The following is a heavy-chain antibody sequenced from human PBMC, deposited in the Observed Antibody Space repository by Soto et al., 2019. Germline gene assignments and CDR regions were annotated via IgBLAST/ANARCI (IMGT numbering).Heavy chain of an antibody. J-gene: IGHJ6*02. Sequence: ASVKVSCTASGGTFSSYAISWVRQAPGQGLEWMGGIILIFGTANYAQKFQGRVTITADESTSTAYMELSSLRSEDTAVYYCARALRAYYYDSSGSYYYGMDVWGQGTTVTVSS. CDR2: IILIFGTA. CDR1: GGTFSSYA. D-gene: IGHD3-22*01. V-gene: IGHV1-69*13. CDR3: ARALRAYYYDSSGSYYYGMDV.